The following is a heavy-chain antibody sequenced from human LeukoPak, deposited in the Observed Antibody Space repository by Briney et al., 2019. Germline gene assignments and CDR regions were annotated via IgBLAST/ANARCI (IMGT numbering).Heavy chain of an antibody. D-gene: IGHD3-22*01. CDR2: IYYSGST. V-gene: IGHV4-39*07. CDR3: AREGHVLTYYYDSSGYSPGFDP. CDR1: GGSISSSSYY. Sequence: SETLSLTCTVSGGSISSSSYYWGWIRQPPGKGLEWIGSIYYSGSTYYNPSLKSRVTISVDTSKNQFSLKLSAVTAADTAVYYCAREGHVLTYYYDSSGYSPGFDPWGQGTLVTVSS. J-gene: IGHJ5*02.